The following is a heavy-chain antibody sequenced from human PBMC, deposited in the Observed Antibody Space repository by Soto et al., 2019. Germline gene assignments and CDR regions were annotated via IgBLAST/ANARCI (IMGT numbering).Heavy chain of an antibody. CDR2: ISAYNGNT. V-gene: IGHV1-18*04. CDR1: GYTFTSYG. Sequence: GASVKVSCKASGYTFTSYGISWVRQAPGQGLEWMGWISAYNGNTNYAQKLQGRVTMTTDTSTSTAYMELRSLRSDDTAVYYRARDGDFDWLLSYWFDPWGQGTLVTVSS. CDR3: ARDGDFDWLLSYWFDP. J-gene: IGHJ5*02. D-gene: IGHD3-9*01.